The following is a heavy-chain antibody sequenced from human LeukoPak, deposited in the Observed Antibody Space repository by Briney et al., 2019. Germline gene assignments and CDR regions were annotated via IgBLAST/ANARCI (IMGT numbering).Heavy chain of an antibody. Sequence: GGSLRLSCAASGFTFSNAWMSWVRQAPGKGLEWVSVIYSGGNTYYADSVKGRFTISSDKSKNTLYLQLNSLRAEDTAVYYCATTSGYLYGAFDIWGQGTMVTVSS. CDR2: IYSGGNT. J-gene: IGHJ3*02. CDR3: ATTSGYLYGAFDI. CDR1: GFTFSNAW. D-gene: IGHD3-22*01. V-gene: IGHV3-66*01.